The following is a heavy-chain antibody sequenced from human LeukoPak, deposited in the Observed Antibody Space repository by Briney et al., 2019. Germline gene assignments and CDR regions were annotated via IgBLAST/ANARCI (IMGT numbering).Heavy chain of an antibody. V-gene: IGHV4-39*07. CDR1: GGSINSTTHH. D-gene: IGHD1-1*01. Sequence: PSETLSLACTVSGGSINSTTHHWDWIRQPPGKGLEWIGSVYYSGSSFSNPSLRSRVTISVDTSKNQFFLRLNSVTAADTAVYYCARMGYGQGYFDYWGQGTLVTVSS. J-gene: IGHJ4*02. CDR3: ARMGYGQGYFDY. CDR2: VYYSGSS.